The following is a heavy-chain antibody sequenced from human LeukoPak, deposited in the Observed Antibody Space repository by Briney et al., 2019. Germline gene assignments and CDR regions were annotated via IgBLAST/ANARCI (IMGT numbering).Heavy chain of an antibody. V-gene: IGHV1-18*01. CDR3: ARAGYYDSSGYFPRDWYFDL. Sequence: GASVKVSCKASGDIFSSCEIMWVRQAPGQGLEWMGWISAYNGNTNYAQKLQGRVTMTTDTSTSTAYMELRSLRSDDTAVYYCARAGYYDSSGYFPRDWYFDLWGRGTLVTVSS. CDR2: ISAYNGNT. CDR1: GDIFSSCE. J-gene: IGHJ2*01. D-gene: IGHD3-22*01.